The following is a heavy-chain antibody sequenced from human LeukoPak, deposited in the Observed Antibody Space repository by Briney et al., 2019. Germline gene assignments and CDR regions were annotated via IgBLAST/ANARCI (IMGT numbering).Heavy chain of an antibody. CDR2: IKSKTDGGTT. J-gene: IGHJ4*02. CDR3: TTDPNYYDSSGYYQNFDY. V-gene: IGHV3-15*01. CDR1: GFTFSNAW. D-gene: IGHD3-22*01. Sequence: GGSLRLSCAASGFTFSNAWMSWVRQAPGKGLEWVGRIKSKTDGGTTDYAAPVKGRFTISRDDSKNTLHLQINSLETEDTAVYYCTTDPNYYDSSGYYQNFDYWGQGTLVTVSS.